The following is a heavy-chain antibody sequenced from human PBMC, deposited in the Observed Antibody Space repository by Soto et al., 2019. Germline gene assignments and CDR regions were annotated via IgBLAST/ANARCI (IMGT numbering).Heavy chain of an antibody. CDR2: ISSSSSYI. CDR1: GFTFSSYS. V-gene: IGHV3-21*01. CDR3: ARDYCGGGSCYLRFSP. D-gene: IGHD2-15*01. Sequence: GGSLRLSCAASGFTFSSYSMNWVRQAPGKGLEWVSSISSSSSYIYYADSVKGRFTISRDNAKNSLYLQMNSLRAEDTAVYYCARDYCGGGSCYLRFSPWGQGTLVTVSS. J-gene: IGHJ5*02.